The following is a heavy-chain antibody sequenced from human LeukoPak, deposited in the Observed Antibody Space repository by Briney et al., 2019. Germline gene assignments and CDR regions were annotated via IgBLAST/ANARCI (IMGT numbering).Heavy chain of an antibody. CDR1: GYTFTSND. Sequence: ASVKVSCKASGYTFTSNDINWVRQATGQGLEWMGWMNPNSGNTGYAQKFQGRVTMTRNTSISTAYMELSSLRSEDTAVYYCARGSSSGWYYYYYGMDVWGQGTTVTVSS. CDR2: MNPNSGNT. V-gene: IGHV1-8*01. CDR3: ARGSSSGWYYYYYGMDV. J-gene: IGHJ6*02. D-gene: IGHD6-19*01.